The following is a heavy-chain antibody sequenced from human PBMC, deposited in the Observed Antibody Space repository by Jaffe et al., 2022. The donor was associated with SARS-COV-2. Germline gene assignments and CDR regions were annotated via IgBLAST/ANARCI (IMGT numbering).Heavy chain of an antibody. V-gene: IGHV1-2*04. CDR3: ARGPFPRIAAAPGAFDI. D-gene: IGHD6-13*01. CDR1: GYTFTGYY. Sequence: QVQLVQSGAEVKKPGASVKVSCKASGYTFTGYYMHWVRQAPGQGLEWMGWINPNSGGTNYAQKFQGWVTMTRDTSISTAYMELSRLRSDDTAVYYCARGPFPRIAAAPGAFDIWGQGTMVTVSS. CDR2: INPNSGGT. J-gene: IGHJ3*02.